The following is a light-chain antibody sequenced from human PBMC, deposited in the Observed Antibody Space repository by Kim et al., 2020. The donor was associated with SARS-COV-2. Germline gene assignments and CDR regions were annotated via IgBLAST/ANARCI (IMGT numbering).Light chain of an antibody. V-gene: IGKV3-15*01. CDR1: QSVSSN. J-gene: IGKJ2*01. CDR2: GAS. CDR3: QQYYNWPPFT. Sequence: EIVMTQSPATLSVSPGERATLSCRASQSVSSNLAWFQQKPGQAPRLLIYGASTRATGFPARFSGSVSGTEFTLTISSLQSEDFAVYYCQQYYNWPPFTFGQGTKLEI.